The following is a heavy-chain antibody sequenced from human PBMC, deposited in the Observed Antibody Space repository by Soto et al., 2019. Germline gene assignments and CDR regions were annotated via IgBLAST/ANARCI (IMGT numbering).Heavy chain of an antibody. V-gene: IGHV4-34*01. Sequence: SETLSLTCAVYGGSFSGYYWSWIRQPPGKGLEWIGEINHSGSTNYNPSLKSRVTISVDTSKNQFSLKLSSVTAADTAVYYCARGPRITIFGVVIIRTNFDYWGQGTLVTVSS. CDR3: ARGPRITIFGVVIIRTNFDY. CDR2: INHSGST. CDR1: GGSFSGYY. J-gene: IGHJ4*02. D-gene: IGHD3-3*01.